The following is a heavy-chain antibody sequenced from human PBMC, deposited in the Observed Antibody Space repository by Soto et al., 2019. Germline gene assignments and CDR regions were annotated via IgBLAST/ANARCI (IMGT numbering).Heavy chain of an antibody. D-gene: IGHD2-21*01. CDR3: ARSDGYNFNLLDS. CDR2: MNPNSGNT. CDR1: GYTFATYD. V-gene: IGHV1-8*01. Sequence: QVQLVQSGAEVKTPGASVKVSCKASGYTFATYDINWVRQAPGQGLEWMGWMNPNSGNTGNAQKFQGRLTMTRDTALSVAHMELCSLRNEDTAVYYCARSDGYNFNLLDSWGQGTVVTVSA. J-gene: IGHJ5*01.